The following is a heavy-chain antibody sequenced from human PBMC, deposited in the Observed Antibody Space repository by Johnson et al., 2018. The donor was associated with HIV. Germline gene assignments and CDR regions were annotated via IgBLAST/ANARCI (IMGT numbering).Heavy chain of an antibody. CDR2: ISNADSTI. J-gene: IGHJ3*02. CDR1: GFTFSAYY. V-gene: IGHV3-11*04. D-gene: IGHD2-8*02. Sequence: QVQLVESGGGLIQPGGSLRLSCAASGFTFSAYYMRWIRQAPGQGLEWVSFISNADSTIYYPDSVKGQFTLSRDKSKKTFYLQMNSKRAEDTAVYYCANPRLFVQVEDAPDVFDIWGKGTMVTVSS. CDR3: ANPRLFVQVEDAPDVFDI.